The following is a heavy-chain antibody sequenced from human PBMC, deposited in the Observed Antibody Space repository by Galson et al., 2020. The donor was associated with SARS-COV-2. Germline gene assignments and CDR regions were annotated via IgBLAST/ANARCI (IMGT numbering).Heavy chain of an antibody. CDR2: ISYDGSNK. J-gene: IGHJ4*02. CDR1: GFTFSSYA. Sequence: GESLKISCAASGFTFSSYAMHWVRQAPGKGLEWVAVISYDGSNKYYADSVKGRFTISRDNSKNTLYLQMNSLRAEDTAVYYCARQPLWELLPCFDYWGQGTLATVSS. D-gene: IGHD1-26*01. CDR3: ARQPLWELLPCFDY. V-gene: IGHV3-30*04.